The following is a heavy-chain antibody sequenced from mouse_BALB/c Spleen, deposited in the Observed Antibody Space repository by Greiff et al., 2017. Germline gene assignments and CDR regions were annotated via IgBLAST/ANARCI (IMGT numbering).Heavy chain of an antibody. CDR3: ARRPYYGNYYYAMDY. Sequence: DVQLQESGPGLVKPSQSLSLTCTVTGYSITSDYAWNWIRQFPGNKLEWMGYISYSGSTSYNPSLKSRISITRDTSKNQFFLQLNSVTTEDIATYYCARRPYYGNYYYAMDYWGQGTSVTVSS. D-gene: IGHD2-10*01. CDR1: GYSITSDYA. CDR2: ISYSGST. J-gene: IGHJ4*01. V-gene: IGHV3-2*02.